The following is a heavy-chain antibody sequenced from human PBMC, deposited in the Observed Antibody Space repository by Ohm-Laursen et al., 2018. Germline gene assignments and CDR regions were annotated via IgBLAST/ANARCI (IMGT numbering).Heavy chain of an antibody. CDR3: AHFHSSGINGMDV. Sequence: TQTLTLTGTFSGFSLSTSGVGVGWIRQPPGKALEWLALIYSNDDKRYSSSLKTRLTITKDTSKKQVVLTMTNMDPVDTATYYCAHFHSSGINGMDVWGQGPRSPSP. CDR2: IYSNDDK. V-gene: IGHV2-5*01. J-gene: IGHJ6*02. CDR1: GFSLSTSGVG. D-gene: IGHD6-19*01.